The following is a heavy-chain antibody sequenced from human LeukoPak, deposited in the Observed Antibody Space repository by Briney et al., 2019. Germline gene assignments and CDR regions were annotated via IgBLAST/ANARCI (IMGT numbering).Heavy chain of an antibody. J-gene: IGHJ3*02. Sequence: SETLSLTCAVSGDSISSNYCWRWVRQFPEKGLEWIGEVYRRGSTSYNPSLKSRVVIAIDKSKNQYSLNLNSVTAADTAMYYCGRHAYGDSSAAFDIWGQGTMVIVSS. V-gene: IGHV4-4*02. CDR1: GDSISSNYC. CDR3: GRHAYGDSSAAFDI. CDR2: VYRRGST. D-gene: IGHD4-17*01.